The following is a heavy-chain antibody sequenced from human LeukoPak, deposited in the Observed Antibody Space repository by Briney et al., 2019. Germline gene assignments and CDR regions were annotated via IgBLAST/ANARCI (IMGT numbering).Heavy chain of an antibody. V-gene: IGHV1-69*13. CDR2: TTLIFGTA. Sequence: SVKVSCKASGATFTCSSFSWGRQAQGQGLEWMGGTTLIFGTASYAQKFQGRVTITADESTSTAYMELSSLRSEDTAVYYCAYYDDSSGYYYVGWFDPWGQGTLVTVSS. D-gene: IGHD3-22*01. CDR1: GATFTCSS. J-gene: IGHJ5*02. CDR3: AYYDDSSGYYYVGWFDP.